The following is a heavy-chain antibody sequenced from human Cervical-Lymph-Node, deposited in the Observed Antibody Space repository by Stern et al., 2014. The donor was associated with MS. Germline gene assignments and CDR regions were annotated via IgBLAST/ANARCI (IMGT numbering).Heavy chain of an antibody. J-gene: IGHJ4*02. CDR2: ISYDVNNK. CDR1: GFTFSSFS. Sequence: VQLVESGGGVVQPGRSLRLSCAASGFTFSSFSMHWVRPAPGQGLEWVAVISYDVNNKYFADAVQGRFTIARDNSKNTVYLQMNSLRPEDTAVYYCAREGVPPYWGQGTLVTVSS. V-gene: IGHV3-30*04. D-gene: IGHD2-2*01. CDR3: AREGVPPY.